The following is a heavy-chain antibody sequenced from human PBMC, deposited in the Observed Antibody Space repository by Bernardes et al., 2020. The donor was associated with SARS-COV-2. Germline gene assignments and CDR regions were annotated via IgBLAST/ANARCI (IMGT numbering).Heavy chain of an antibody. CDR3: AKDSTSGYSENWFDP. Sequence: GGSLRLSCAASGFTFSSSGMHWVRQAPGKGLEWVAVISYDGSNKYYADSVKGRFTISRDNSKNTLYLQMNSLRAEDTAVYYCAKDSTSGYSENWFDPWGQGTLVTVSS. D-gene: IGHD3-3*01. V-gene: IGHV3-30*18. J-gene: IGHJ5*02. CDR1: GFTFSSSG. CDR2: ISYDGSNK.